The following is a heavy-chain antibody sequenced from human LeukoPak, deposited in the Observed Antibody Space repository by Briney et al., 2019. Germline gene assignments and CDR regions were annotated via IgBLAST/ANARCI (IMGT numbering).Heavy chain of an antibody. V-gene: IGHV3-23*01. CDR3: ARLSGTYGTTSRILDF. Sequence: GGSLRLSCAGSGFPFTTYAIIWVRQTPDKGLEWVSAISGPGDDTFYADSVKVRFTISRDNSKNTVHVQMSSLRVDDTAIYFCARLSGTYGTTSRILDFWGQGTPVTVSS. CDR1: GFPFTTYA. J-gene: IGHJ4*02. CDR2: ISGPGDDT. D-gene: IGHD1-1*01.